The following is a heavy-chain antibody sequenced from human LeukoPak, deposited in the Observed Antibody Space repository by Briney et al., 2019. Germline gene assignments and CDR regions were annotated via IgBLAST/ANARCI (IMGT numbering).Heavy chain of an antibody. J-gene: IGHJ4*02. CDR1: GGTFSSYA. CDR3: ASVGTVTGVFDY. V-gene: IGHV1-69*05. CDR2: IIPIFGTA. D-gene: IGHD4-11*01. Sequence: SVKVSCKASGGTFSSYAISWVRQAPGQGLEWMGGIIPIFGTANYAQKFQGRVTITTDESTSTAYMELSSLRSEDTAVYNCASVGTVTGVFDYWGQGTLVTVSS.